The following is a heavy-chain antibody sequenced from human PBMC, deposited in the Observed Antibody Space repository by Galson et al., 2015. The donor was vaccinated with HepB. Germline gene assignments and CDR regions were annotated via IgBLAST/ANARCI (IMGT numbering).Heavy chain of an antibody. J-gene: IGHJ4*02. Sequence: SLRLSCAASGFNVRRNYMTWVRQAPGKGLEWVSVLYAGGNTYYADSVKGRFTISRHNSKNNSYLQMNSLRTNDTAVYYCARSSWRGGTNTDWGQGTLVTVSS. D-gene: IGHD3-10*01. CDR1: GFNVRRNY. CDR2: LYAGGNT. CDR3: ARSSWRGGTNTD. V-gene: IGHV3-53*04.